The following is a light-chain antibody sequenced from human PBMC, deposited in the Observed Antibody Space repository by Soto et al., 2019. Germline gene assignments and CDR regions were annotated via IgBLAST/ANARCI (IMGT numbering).Light chain of an antibody. CDR1: QDIKND. CDR3: LQDYTYPPT. Sequence: AIHMTQSPSSLSSSVGDRVTITCLASQDIKNDLGWFQQKPGSAPKLLISDASNLRSGVPSRFSGSGYGTDFTLFISGLQPEDFASYFCLQDYTYPPTFGQGTKVDI. V-gene: IGKV1-6*01. J-gene: IGKJ1*01. CDR2: DAS.